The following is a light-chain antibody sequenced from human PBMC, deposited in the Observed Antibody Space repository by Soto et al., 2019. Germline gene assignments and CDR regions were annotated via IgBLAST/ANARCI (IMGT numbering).Light chain of an antibody. V-gene: IGLV2-8*01. Sequence: ALTQPPSASGSPGQSVTISCTGTSSDVGAYKYVSWYQQYPGKAPKLMIYEVSKRPSGVPDRFSGSKSGNTASLTVSGLQAEDEADYYCTSYVGSNIWVFGGGTKVTVL. CDR2: EVS. CDR3: TSYVGSNIWV. CDR1: SSDVGAYKY. J-gene: IGLJ3*02.